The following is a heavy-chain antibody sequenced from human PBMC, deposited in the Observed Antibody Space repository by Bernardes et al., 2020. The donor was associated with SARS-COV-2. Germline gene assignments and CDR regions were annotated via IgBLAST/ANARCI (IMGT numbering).Heavy chain of an antibody. CDR1: GYTFTSYG. D-gene: IGHD6-13*01. Sequence: ASVKVSCKASGYTFTSYGISWVRQAPGQGLEWMGWISAYNGNTNYAQKLQGRVTMTTDTSTSTAYMELRSLRSDDTAVYYCARVGYSSSWQGGYYYYYGMDVWGQGTTVTVSS. CDR3: ARVGYSSSWQGGYYYYYGMDV. V-gene: IGHV1-18*01. CDR2: ISAYNGNT. J-gene: IGHJ6*02.